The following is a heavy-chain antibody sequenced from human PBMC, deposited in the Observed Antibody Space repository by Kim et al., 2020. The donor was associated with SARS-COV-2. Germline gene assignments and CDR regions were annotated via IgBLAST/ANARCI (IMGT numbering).Heavy chain of an antibody. CDR2: T. V-gene: IGHV3-73*01. Sequence: TAYAASVKGRFTISRDDSKNTAYLQMSSLKTEDTAVYYCSGRLSLHGMDVWGQGTTVTVSS. J-gene: IGHJ6*02. CDR3: SGRLSLHGMDV.